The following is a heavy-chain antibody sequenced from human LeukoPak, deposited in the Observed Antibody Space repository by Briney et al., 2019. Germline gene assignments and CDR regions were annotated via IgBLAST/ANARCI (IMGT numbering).Heavy chain of an antibody. CDR2: ISYDGSNK. Sequence: PGGSLRLSCAASGFTFSSYAMHWVRQAPGKGLEWVAVISYDGSNKYYADSVKGRFTISRDSSKNTLYLQMNSLRAEDTAVYYCARGLAGWFDPWGQGTLVTVSS. V-gene: IGHV3-30-3*01. D-gene: IGHD3-22*01. CDR3: ARGLAGWFDP. J-gene: IGHJ5*02. CDR1: GFTFSSYA.